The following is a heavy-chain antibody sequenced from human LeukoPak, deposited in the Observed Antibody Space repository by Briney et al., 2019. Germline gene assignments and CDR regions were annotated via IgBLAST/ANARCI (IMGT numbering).Heavy chain of an antibody. CDR1: GGSISSGDYY. V-gene: IGHV4-30-4*01. Sequence: SETLSLTCTVSGGSISSGDYYWSWIRQPPGKGLEWIGYYYCSSSTYYTPSLKSRITISVDTSKNQFSLKLSAVTAADTAVYYCARGYNGGYDSWGQGTVITVSS. CDR2: YYCSSST. J-gene: IGHJ5*02. D-gene: IGHD5-12*01. CDR3: ARGYNGGYDS.